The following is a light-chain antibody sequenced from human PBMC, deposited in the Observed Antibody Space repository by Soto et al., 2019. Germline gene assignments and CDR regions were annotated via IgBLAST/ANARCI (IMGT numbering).Light chain of an antibody. Sequence: QSVLTQTPSVSGTPGQRVNISCSGSSSNIGRNYVYWYHQFPGTAPKLLIYRDNERPSGVPDRFSDSKSGTSASLAISGLRSGDEADYHCATWDDSLGGPVFGGGTQLTVL. V-gene: IGLV1-47*01. CDR1: SSNIGRNY. J-gene: IGLJ7*01. CDR3: ATWDDSLGGPV. CDR2: RDN.